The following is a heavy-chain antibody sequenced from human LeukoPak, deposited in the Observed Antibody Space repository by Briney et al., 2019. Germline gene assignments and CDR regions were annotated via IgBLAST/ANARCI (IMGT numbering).Heavy chain of an antibody. CDR2: INPNSGGT. V-gene: IGHV1-2*02. D-gene: IGHD6-19*01. Sequence: ASVKVSCKASGYTFTCYYMHWVRQAPGQGLEWMGWINPNSGGTNYAQKFQGRVTMTRDTYISTAYMELSRLRSDDTAVYYCARGLAGSSGWSYFDYWGQGTLVTVSS. CDR1: GYTFTCYY. J-gene: IGHJ4*02. CDR3: ARGLAGSSGWSYFDY.